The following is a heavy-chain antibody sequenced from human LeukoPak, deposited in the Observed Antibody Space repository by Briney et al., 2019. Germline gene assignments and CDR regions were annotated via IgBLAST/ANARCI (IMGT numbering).Heavy chain of an antibody. CDR1: GFTFSSYA. J-gene: IGHJ4*02. CDR3: AKMRWELLSSVDY. CDR2: ISGSGGST. Sequence: GGSRRLSCAGSGFTFSSYAMSWVRQAPGKGLEWVSAISGSGGSTYYADSVKGRFTISRDNSKNTLYLQMSSLRAEDTAVYYFAKMRWELLSSVDYWGQGTLVTVSS. V-gene: IGHV3-23*01. D-gene: IGHD1-26*01.